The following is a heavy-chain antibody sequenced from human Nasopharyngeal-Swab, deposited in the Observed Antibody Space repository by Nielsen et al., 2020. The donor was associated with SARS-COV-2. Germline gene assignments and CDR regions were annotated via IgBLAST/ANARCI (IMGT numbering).Heavy chain of an antibody. J-gene: IGHJ4*02. Sequence: GESLKISCAASGFTFSSFWMHWVRQAPGKGLVWVSRIDSEGSHTSYADSVKGRFTISRDNAKNTLYLQMNSLRAEDTAVYFCVRGPNITPSVSLGYWGQGTLVTVSS. CDR2: IDSEGSHT. CDR1: GFTFSSFW. D-gene: IGHD5/OR15-5a*01. V-gene: IGHV3-74*01. CDR3: VRGPNITPSVSLGY.